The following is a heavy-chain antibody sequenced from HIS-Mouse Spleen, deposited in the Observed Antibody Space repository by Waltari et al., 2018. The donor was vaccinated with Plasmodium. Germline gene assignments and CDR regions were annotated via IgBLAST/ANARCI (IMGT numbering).Heavy chain of an antibody. CDR1: GGSISSSSSY. CDR2: IYYSGST. J-gene: IGHJ2*01. CDR3: ARQRSADWYFDL. Sequence: QLQLQESGPGLVKPSETLSLTCTVPGGSISSSSSYWGWIRQPPGKGLEWIGSIYYSGSTYYNPSLKSRVTISVDTSKNQFSLKLSSVTAADTAVYYCARQRSADWYFDLWGRGTLVTVSS. V-gene: IGHV4-39*01.